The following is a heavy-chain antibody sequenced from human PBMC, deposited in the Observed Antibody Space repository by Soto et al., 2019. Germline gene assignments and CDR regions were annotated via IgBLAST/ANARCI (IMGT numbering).Heavy chain of an antibody. V-gene: IGHV6-1*01. CDR1: GDSVSSNSAA. J-gene: IGHJ4*02. D-gene: IGHD3-3*01. Sequence: SQTLSLPCAISGDSVSSNSAAWNWIRQSPSRGLEWLGRTYYRSKWYNDYAVSVKSRITINPDTSKNQFSLQLSSVTPEDTAVYYCASSRLRFLEWLSHPFDYWGQGTLVTVSS. CDR2: TYYRSKWYN. CDR3: ASSRLRFLEWLSHPFDY.